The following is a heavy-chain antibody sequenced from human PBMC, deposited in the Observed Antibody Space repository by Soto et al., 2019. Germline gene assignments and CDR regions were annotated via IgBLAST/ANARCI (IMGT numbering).Heavy chain of an antibody. CDR2: IILILGIA. V-gene: IGHV1-69*02. CDR1: GGTFSSYT. J-gene: IGHJ3*02. CDR3: ASESVDCSGGSCAKVGDAFDI. Sequence: QVQLGQSGAEVKKPGSSVKVSCKASGGTFSSYTISWVRQAPGQGLEWMGRIILILGIANYAQKFQGRVTITADKSTSTAYMELSSLRSEDTAVYYCASESVDCSGGSCAKVGDAFDIWGQGTMVTVSS. D-gene: IGHD2-15*01.